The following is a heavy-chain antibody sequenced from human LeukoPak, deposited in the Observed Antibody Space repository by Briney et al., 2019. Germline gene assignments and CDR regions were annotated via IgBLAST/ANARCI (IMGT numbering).Heavy chain of an antibody. V-gene: IGHV3-23*01. D-gene: IGHD2-2*01. CDR1: GFTFNSYA. CDR2: FSGSGDTT. CDR3: ARGARSTTIDY. J-gene: IGHJ4*02. Sequence: PGGSLRLSCAASGFTFNSYAMSWVRQAPGKGLEWVSLFSGSGDTTYYTDSVKGRFTISRDNSKNTLYLQMNSLRAEDTAVYYCARGARSTTIDYWGQGTLVTVSS.